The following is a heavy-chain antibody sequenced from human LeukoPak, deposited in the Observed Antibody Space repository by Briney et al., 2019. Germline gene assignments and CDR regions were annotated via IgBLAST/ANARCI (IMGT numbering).Heavy chain of an antibody. J-gene: IGHJ5*02. CDR2: ISYDGSNK. Sequence: PGGSLRLSCAASGFTFSSYGMHWVRQAPGKGLEWVAVISYDGSNKYYADSVKGRFTISRDNSKNTLYLQMNSLRAEDTAVYYCAKDPNWFDPWGQGTLVTVSS. V-gene: IGHV3-30*18. CDR3: AKDPNWFDP. CDR1: GFTFSSYG.